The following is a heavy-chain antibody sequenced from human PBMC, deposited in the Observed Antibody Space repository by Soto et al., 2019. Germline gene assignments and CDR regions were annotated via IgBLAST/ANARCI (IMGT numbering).Heavy chain of an antibody. V-gene: IGHV1-69*13. D-gene: IGHD6-19*01. CDR1: GGTFSSYA. J-gene: IGHJ4*02. CDR2: IIPIFGTA. Sequence: GASVKVSCKASGGTFSSYAISRVRQAPGQGLEWMGGIIPIFGTANYAQKFQGRVTITADESTSTAYMELSSLRSEDTAVYYCARDGSGIAVAGTPPADFDYWGQGTLVTVSS. CDR3: ARDGSGIAVAGTPPADFDY.